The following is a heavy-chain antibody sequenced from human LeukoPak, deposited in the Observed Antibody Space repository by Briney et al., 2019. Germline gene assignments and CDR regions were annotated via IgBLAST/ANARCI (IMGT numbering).Heavy chain of an antibody. Sequence: ASVKVSCKASGYTFTSYAMHWVRQAPGQRLEWMGWINAGNGNTKYSQKFQGRVTITRDTSASTAYMELSSLRSEDTAVYYCARGPRYCSSTSCYVSDYWGHGTLVTVSS. D-gene: IGHD2-2*01. CDR1: GYTFTSYA. J-gene: IGHJ4*01. CDR2: INAGNGNT. CDR3: ARGPRYCSSTSCYVSDY. V-gene: IGHV1-3*01.